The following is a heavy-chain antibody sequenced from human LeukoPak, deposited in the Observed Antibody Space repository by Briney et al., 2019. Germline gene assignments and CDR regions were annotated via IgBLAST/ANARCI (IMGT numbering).Heavy chain of an antibody. CDR3: AKDRTHYSGSYYDY. Sequence: PGGSLRLSCAASGFTFSSYAMSWVRQAPGKGLEWVSAISGSGGSTYYADSVKGRFTISRDNSKNTLYLQMNSLRAEDTAVYYCAKDRTHYSGSYYDYWGQGTLVTVPS. CDR2: ISGSGGST. D-gene: IGHD1-26*01. CDR1: GFTFSSYA. J-gene: IGHJ4*02. V-gene: IGHV3-23*01.